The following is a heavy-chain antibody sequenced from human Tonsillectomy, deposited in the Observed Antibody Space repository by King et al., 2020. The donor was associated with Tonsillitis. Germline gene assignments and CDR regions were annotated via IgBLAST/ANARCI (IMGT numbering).Heavy chain of an antibody. CDR3: ARQRGSSSGCYLPDAFDV. J-gene: IGHJ3*01. CDR2: VSYGGNT. CDR1: GGSISSSTYY. V-gene: IGHV4-39*01. D-gene: IGHD6-19*01. Sequence: LQLQESGPGLVKPSETLSLTCTVSGGSISSSTYYWGWIRQPPGKGLEWIASVSYGGNTYNSPSLKSRATISVDTPSNHFSLKLSSVTAADTAVYYCARQRGSSSGCYLPDAFDVWGQGTLVTVSS.